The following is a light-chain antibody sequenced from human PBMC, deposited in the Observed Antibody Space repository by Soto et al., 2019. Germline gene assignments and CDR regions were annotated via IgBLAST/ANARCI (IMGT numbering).Light chain of an antibody. V-gene: IGKV3-20*01. CDR3: QQYERSPPT. CDR1: QTLRNKY. J-gene: IGKJ1*01. CDR2: GVS. Sequence: EIVLTQSPGTLSLSPGKRATLSCRASQTLRNKYLAWYKQKPGQAPRLVRYGVSSRATGIPDRFSGSGSGTELTLTINSLEPEDFEVYYCQQYERSPPTFAQGTKVDIK.